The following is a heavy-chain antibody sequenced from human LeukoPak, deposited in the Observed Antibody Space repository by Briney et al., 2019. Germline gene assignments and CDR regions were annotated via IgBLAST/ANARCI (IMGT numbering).Heavy chain of an antibody. CDR2: ISSSGSTI. J-gene: IGHJ4*02. V-gene: IGHV3-11*01. D-gene: IGHD3-16*02. CDR1: GFTFSDYY. CDR3: ARSSPYDYVWGSYRPSYYFDY. Sequence: PGGSLRLSCAASGFTFSDYYMSWIRQAPGKGLEWVSYISSSGSTIYYADSVKGRFIISRDNAKNSLYLQMNSLRAEDTAVYYCARSSPYDYVWGSYRPSYYFDYWGQGTLVTVSS.